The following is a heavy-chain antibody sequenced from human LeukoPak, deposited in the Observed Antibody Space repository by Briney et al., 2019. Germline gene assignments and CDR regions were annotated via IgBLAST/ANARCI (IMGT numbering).Heavy chain of an antibody. D-gene: IGHD1-7*01. CDR3: ARADWNYWFDP. CDR2: INPSGGST. V-gene: IGHV1-46*01. CDR1: GGTFSSYA. Sequence: ASVKVSCKASGGTFSSYAISWVRQAPGQGLEWMGIINPSGGSTSYAQKFQGRVTMTRDTSTSTVYMELSSLRSEDTAVYYCARADWNYWFDPWGQGTLVTVSS. J-gene: IGHJ5*02.